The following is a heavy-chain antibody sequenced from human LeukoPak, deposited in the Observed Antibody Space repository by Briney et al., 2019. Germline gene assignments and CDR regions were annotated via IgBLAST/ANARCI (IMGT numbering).Heavy chain of an antibody. CDR2: ISSSSSTI. Sequence: PGGSLRLSCAASGFTFSSYSMNWVRQAPGKGPEWVSYISSSSSTIYYADSVKGRFTISRDNAKNSLYLQMNSLRAEDTAVYYCARSSGYYYFDFDYWGQGTLVTVSS. J-gene: IGHJ4*02. CDR3: ARSSGYYYFDFDY. D-gene: IGHD3-22*01. CDR1: GFTFSSYS. V-gene: IGHV3-48*01.